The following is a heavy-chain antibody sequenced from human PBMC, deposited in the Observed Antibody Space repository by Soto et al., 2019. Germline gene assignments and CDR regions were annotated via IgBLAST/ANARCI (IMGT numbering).Heavy chain of an antibody. J-gene: IGHJ4*02. CDR1: GFTFSGYA. Sequence: EVQVLESGGGLVQPGGSLRLSCAASGFTFSGYAMTWVRQAPGKGLEWVSAISGSGGSTYYEDSVKCWLTISRHNSKNTLYLQMNSLRAEDTAVYDCAKSSGYSSGCFDYWRQVTLVTVSA. CDR2: ISGSGGST. D-gene: IGHD6-19*01. V-gene: IGHV3-23*01. CDR3: AKSSGYSSGCFDY.